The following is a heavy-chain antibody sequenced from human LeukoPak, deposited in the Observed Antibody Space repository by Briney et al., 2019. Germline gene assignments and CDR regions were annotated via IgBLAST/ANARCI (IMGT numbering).Heavy chain of an antibody. CDR1: GFPFSTYW. CDR3: AKDHLPGIVVADKDY. CDR2: INQDGTEK. V-gene: IGHV3-7*01. Sequence: GESLRLSCAASGFPFSTYWMSWVRQAPGKGLEWVANINQDGTEKYYVDSVKGRFTISRDYAKNSLYLQMNSLRVEDTAVYYCAKDHLPGIVVADKDYWGQGTLVTVSS. J-gene: IGHJ4*02. D-gene: IGHD6-19*01.